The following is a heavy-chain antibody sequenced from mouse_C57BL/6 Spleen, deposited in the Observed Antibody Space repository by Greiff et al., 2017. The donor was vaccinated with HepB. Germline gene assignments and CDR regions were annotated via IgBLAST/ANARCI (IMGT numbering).Heavy chain of an antibody. CDR2: INPSSGYT. D-gene: IGHD1-1*01. J-gene: IGHJ3*01. Sequence: VQLQQSGAELARPGASVKMSCKASGYTFTSYTMHWVKQRPGQGLEWIGYINPSSGYTKYNQKFKDKATLTADKSSSTAYMQLSSLTSEDSAVYYCARSGGSSSFAYWGQGTLVTVSA. V-gene: IGHV1-4*01. CDR3: ARSGGSSSFAY. CDR1: GYTFTSYT.